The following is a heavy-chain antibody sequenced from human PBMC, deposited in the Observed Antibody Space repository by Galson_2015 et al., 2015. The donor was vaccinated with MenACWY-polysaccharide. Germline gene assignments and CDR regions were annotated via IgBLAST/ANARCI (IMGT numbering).Heavy chain of an antibody. CDR3: AKSDDCSGGSCPLDY. V-gene: IGHV3-23*01. CDR2: ISGSGGST. CDR1: GFTFSSYA. D-gene: IGHD2-15*01. J-gene: IGHJ4*02. Sequence: LRLSCAASGFTFSSYALSWVRQAPGKGLEWVSAISGSGGSTYYADSVKGRFTISRDNSKNTLYLQMNSLRAEDTAVYYCAKSDDCSGGSCPLDYWGQGTLVTVSS.